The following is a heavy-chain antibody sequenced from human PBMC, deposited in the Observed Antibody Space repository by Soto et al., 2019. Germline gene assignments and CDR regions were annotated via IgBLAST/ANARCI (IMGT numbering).Heavy chain of an antibody. J-gene: IGHJ4*02. Sequence: LSLTCTVSGGSINSAGYYWSWLRQHPGQGLEWIGNIYYSGSTNYNPSLKSRVTISIDTSKNHFSLNLSSVTAADTAVYYCARVQTIFGIITVFDYWGQGTLVTVSS. CDR1: GGSINSAGYY. V-gene: IGHV4-31*03. D-gene: IGHD3-3*01. CDR3: ARVQTIFGIITVFDY. CDR2: IYYSGST.